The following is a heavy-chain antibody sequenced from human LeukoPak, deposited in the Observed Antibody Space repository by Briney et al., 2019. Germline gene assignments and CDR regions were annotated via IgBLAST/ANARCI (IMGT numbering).Heavy chain of an antibody. D-gene: IGHD3-10*02. J-gene: IGHJ6*04. CDR1: GFSFSRAW. Sequence: GGSLRLSCAASGFSFSRAWMSWVRQAPGKGLEWVSYISSSGSTIYYADSVKGRFTISRDNAKDSLYLQMNSLRAEDTAVYYCAELGITMIGGVWGKGTTVTISS. V-gene: IGHV3-48*03. CDR2: ISSSGSTI. CDR3: AELGITMIGGV.